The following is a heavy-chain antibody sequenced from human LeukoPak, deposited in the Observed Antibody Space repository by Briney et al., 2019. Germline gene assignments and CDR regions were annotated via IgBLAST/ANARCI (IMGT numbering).Heavy chain of an antibody. J-gene: IGHJ6*03. CDR2: IKEDGSEK. CDR1: GFTFSNYW. D-gene: IGHD5-24*01. Sequence: QTGGSLRPSCAASGFTFSNYWMTWVRQAPGQGLEWVANIKEDGSEKYYVDSVKGRFTISRDNAKNSLYLQMNSLRVEDTAVYYCARVLRWLQYYYMDVWGKGTTVTVSS. CDR3: ARVLRWLQYYYMDV. V-gene: IGHV3-7*01.